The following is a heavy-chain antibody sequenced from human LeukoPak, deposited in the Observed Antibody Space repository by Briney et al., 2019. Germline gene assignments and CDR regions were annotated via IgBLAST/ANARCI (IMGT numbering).Heavy chain of an antibody. CDR2: MNPNSGNT. J-gene: IGHJ5*02. D-gene: IGHD6-19*01. CDR3: ARDGEVAVADPYNWFDP. V-gene: IGHV1-8*01. Sequence: ASVKVSCKASGYTFTSYDINWVRQATGQGLEWMGWMNPNSGNTGYAQKFQGRVTMTRNTSISTAYMELSSLRSEDTAVYYCARDGEVAVADPYNWFDPWGQGTLVTVSS. CDR1: GYTFTSYD.